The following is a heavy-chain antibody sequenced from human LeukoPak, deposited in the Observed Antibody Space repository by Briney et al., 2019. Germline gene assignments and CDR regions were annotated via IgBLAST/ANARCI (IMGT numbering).Heavy chain of an antibody. CDR2: IYYSGST. CDR3: ARGGRLLPLNY. CDR1: GGSISSYY. D-gene: IGHD3-22*01. V-gene: IGHV4-59*01. Sequence: PSETLSLTCTVSGGSISSYYWSWIRQPPGKGLEWIGYIYYSGSTNYNPSLKSRVTISVDTSKNQFSLKLSSVTAADTAVFYCARGGRLLPLNYWGQGTLVTASS. J-gene: IGHJ4*02.